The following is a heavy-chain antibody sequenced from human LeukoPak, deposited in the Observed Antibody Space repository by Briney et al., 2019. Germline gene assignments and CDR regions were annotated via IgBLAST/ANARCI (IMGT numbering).Heavy chain of an antibody. J-gene: IGHJ4*02. CDR1: GFTFSSYG. V-gene: IGHV3-30*18. CDR3: AKGYCVNDKCSNYDY. D-gene: IGHD2-8*01. Sequence: PGRSLRLSCAASGFTFSSYGMHWVRQAPGKGLEWVAVISYDGSNKYYADSVKGRFTISRDNSKDTVYLQMNSLRAEDTAVYYCAKGYCVNDKCSNYDYWGQGTLVTVSS. CDR2: ISYDGSNK.